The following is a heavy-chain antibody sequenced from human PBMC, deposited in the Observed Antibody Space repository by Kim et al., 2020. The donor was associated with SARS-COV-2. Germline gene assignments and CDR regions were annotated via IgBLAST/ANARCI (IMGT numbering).Heavy chain of an antibody. CDR3: AISLIPEYFFDY. CDR1: GASISTSIYY. J-gene: IGHJ4*02. V-gene: IGHV4-39*01. D-gene: IGHD3-16*02. Sequence: SETLSLTCLVSGASISTSIYYWGWIRQPPGQGLEWIGTIHFSGGTYYSPSLKSRVSMSVDTSQNQLSLRLSSVTAADTAVYYCAISLIPEYFFDYWGRGSLVPVSS. CDR2: IHFSGGT.